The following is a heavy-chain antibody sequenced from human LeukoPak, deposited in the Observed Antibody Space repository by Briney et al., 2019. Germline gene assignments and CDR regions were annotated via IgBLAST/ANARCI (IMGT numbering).Heavy chain of an antibody. D-gene: IGHD3-10*01. Sequence: PGGSLRLSCAASGFTFSDYYMSWIRQAPGKGLEWVSYISSSGSTIYYADSVKGRFTISRDNAKNSLYLQMNSLRAEDTAVYYCARSEDMVRGVIHYYYYGMEVGGKGTTFTVSS. CDR2: ISSSGSTI. CDR3: ARSEDMVRGVIHYYYYGMEV. J-gene: IGHJ6*04. V-gene: IGHV3-11*01. CDR1: GFTFSDYY.